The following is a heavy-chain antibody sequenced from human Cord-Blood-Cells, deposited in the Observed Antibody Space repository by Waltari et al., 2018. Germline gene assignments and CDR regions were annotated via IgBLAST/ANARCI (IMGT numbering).Heavy chain of an antibody. CDR1: GGSISSYY. V-gene: IGHV4-59*01. CDR2: IYYSRTT. Sequence: QVQLQESGPGLVKPSETLSLTCTVSGGSISSYYWSWIRQPPGKGLEWIGYIYYSRTTNYNPSLKSRVTISVDTSKNQFSLKLSSVTAADTAVYYCARVNKTYYDFWSGYYNDAFDIWGQGTMVTVSS. D-gene: IGHD3-3*01. J-gene: IGHJ3*02. CDR3: ARVNKTYYDFWSGYYNDAFDI.